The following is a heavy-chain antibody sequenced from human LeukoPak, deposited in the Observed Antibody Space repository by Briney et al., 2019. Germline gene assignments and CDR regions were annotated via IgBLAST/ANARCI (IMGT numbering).Heavy chain of an antibody. J-gene: IGHJ3*02. CDR1: GGSINFYY. Sequence: PSETLSLTCTVSGGSINFYYWSCIREPAGKGLEWIGRIYSTGSTNYSPSLKSRVTMSVDKSKNQFSLNLSSVTAADTALYYCARYSGSHYAFDIWGQGTKVTMSS. D-gene: IGHD1-26*01. CDR3: ARYSGSHYAFDI. CDR2: IYSTGST. V-gene: IGHV4-4*07.